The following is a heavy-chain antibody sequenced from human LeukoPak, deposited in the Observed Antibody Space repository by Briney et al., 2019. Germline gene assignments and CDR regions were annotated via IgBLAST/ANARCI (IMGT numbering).Heavy chain of an antibody. V-gene: IGHV4-31*03. CDR3: ARPRGSGYSYGYNAFDI. CDR2: IYYSGST. D-gene: IGHD5-18*01. J-gene: IGHJ3*02. Sequence: SETLSLTCTVSGGSISSGGYYWSWIRQHPGKGLEWIGYIYYSGSTYYNPSLKSRVTISVDKSKNQFSLKLSSVTAADTAVYYCARPRGSGYSYGYNAFDIWGQGTMVTVSS. CDR1: GGSISSGGYY.